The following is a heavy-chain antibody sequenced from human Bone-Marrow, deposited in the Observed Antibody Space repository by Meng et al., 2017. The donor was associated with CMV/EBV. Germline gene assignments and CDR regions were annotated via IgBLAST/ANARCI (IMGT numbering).Heavy chain of an antibody. Sequence: KVYCKAYGYSFTNYYVHWVRQAPGQGLEWMGVINPSGGSTTYAQKFQGRVTMTRDTSTSTVFMELSSLRSKDTAVYYCARVWQGWFDPWGQGTLVTVSS. D-gene: IGHD3-16*01. CDR1: GYSFTNYY. V-gene: IGHV1-46*01. CDR3: ARVWQGWFDP. J-gene: IGHJ5*02. CDR2: INPSGGST.